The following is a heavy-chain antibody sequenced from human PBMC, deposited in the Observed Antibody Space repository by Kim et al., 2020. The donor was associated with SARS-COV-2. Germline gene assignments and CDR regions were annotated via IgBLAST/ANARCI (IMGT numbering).Heavy chain of an antibody. V-gene: IGHV3-23*01. CDR1: GFTFSSYA. CDR3: AKESIPHGWFGELLLYNWFDP. CDR2: ISGSGGST. J-gene: IGHJ5*02. D-gene: IGHD3-10*01. Sequence: GGSLRLSCAASGFTFSSYAMSWVRQAPGKGLEWVSAISGSGGSTYYADSVKGRFTISRDNSKNTLYLQMNSLRAEDTAVYYCAKESIPHGWFGELLLYNWFDPWGQGTLVTVSS.